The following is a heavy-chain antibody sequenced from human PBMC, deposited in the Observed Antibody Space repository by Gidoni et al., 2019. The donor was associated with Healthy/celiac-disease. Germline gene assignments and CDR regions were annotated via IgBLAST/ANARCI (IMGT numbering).Heavy chain of an antibody. CDR2: IYYSGST. CDR3: ARPITMVRGVIIPYYYYYMDV. V-gene: IGHV4-39*01. Sequence: QLQLQESGPGLVKPSETLSLTCTVSGGSISSSSYYWGWIRQPPGKGLEWIGSIYYSGSTYYNPSLKSRVTISVDTSKNQFSLKLSSVTAADTTVYYCARPITMVRGVIIPYYYYYMDVWGKGTTVTVSS. J-gene: IGHJ6*03. CDR1: GGSISSSSYY. D-gene: IGHD3-10*01.